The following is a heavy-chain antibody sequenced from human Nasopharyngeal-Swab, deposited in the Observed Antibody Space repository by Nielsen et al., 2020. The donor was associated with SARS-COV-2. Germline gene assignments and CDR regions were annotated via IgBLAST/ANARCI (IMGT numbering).Heavy chain of an antibody. CDR3: ARDLGDSSGYFSFNYYYYGMDV. D-gene: IGHD3-22*01. J-gene: IGHJ6*02. CDR1: GFTFSSYS. CDR2: ISSSSSYI. Sequence: GGSLRLSCAASGFTFSSYSMNWVRQAPGKGLEWVSSISSSSSYIYYADSVKGRFTISRDNAKNSLYLQMNSLRAEDTAVYYCARDLGDSSGYFSFNYYYYGMDVWGQGTTVTVSS. V-gene: IGHV3-21*01.